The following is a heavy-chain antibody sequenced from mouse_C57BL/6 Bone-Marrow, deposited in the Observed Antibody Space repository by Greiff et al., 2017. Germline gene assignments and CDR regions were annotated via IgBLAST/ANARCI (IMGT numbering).Heavy chain of an antibody. Sequence: VQLQQPGAELVMPGASVKLSCKASGYTFTSYWMHWVKQRPGQGLEWIGEIDPSDSYTNYNQKFKGNSTLTVDKSSSTAYMQISSLTSADSAVYYCARDYPYAMDYWGQGTSVTVSS. CDR2: IDPSDSYT. V-gene: IGHV1-69*01. CDR1: GYTFTSYW. D-gene: IGHD2-4*01. CDR3: ARDYPYAMDY. J-gene: IGHJ4*01.